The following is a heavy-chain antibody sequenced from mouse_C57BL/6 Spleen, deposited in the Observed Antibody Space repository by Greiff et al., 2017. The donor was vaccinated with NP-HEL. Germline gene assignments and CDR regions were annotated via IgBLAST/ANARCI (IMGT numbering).Heavy chain of an antibody. CDR2: ISDGGSYT. V-gene: IGHV5-4*03. D-gene: IGHD2-4*01. J-gene: IGHJ2*01. Sequence: EVKLVESGGGLVKPGGSLKLSCAASGFTFSSYAMSWVRQTPEKRLEWVATISDGGSYTYYPDNVKGRFPISRDNAKNNLYLQMSHLKSEDTAMYYCARAYDYHEGYYFDYWGQGTTLTVSS. CDR3: ARAYDYHEGYYFDY. CDR1: GFTFSSYA.